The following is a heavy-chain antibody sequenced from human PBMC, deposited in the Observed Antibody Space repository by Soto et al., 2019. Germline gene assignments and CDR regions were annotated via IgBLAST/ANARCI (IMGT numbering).Heavy chain of an antibody. CDR3: ERANYYYDSSGYFDY. Sequence: QPGGSLRLSCAASGFTFSSYEMNWVRQAPGKGLEWVSYISSSGSTIYYADSVKGRFTISRDNAKNSLYLQMNSLRAEDTAVYYCERANYYYDSSGYFDYWGQGTLVTVSS. D-gene: IGHD3-22*01. CDR1: GFTFSSYE. J-gene: IGHJ4*02. V-gene: IGHV3-48*03. CDR2: ISSSGSTI.